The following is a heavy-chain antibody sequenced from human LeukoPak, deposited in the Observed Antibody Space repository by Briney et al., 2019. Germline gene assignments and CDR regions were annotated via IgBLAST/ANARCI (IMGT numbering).Heavy chain of an antibody. CDR2: INPRGGST. CDR1: GYIFTNYY. V-gene: IGHV1-46*01. D-gene: IGHD5-18*01. Sequence: ASVKVSCKASGYIFTNYYMHWVRQAPGQGLEWMGIINPRGGSTTYAQKFQGRVTMTRDTSTSTVYMELSSLRSDDTAVYYCARFGGYSYEDWGQRTLVTVSS. J-gene: IGHJ4*02. CDR3: ARFGGYSYED.